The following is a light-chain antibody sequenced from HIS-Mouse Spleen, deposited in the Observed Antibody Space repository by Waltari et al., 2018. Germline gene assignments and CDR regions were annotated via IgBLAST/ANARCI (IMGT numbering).Light chain of an antibody. Sequence: DIQMTQSPSSLSASVGDRVTITRQASQDISNYLNWYQQKPGKAPKLLIYDASNLETGVTSRFSGSGSGTDFTFTISSLQPEDIATYYCQQYDNLPPVITFGQGTRLEIK. J-gene: IGKJ5*01. CDR1: QDISNY. V-gene: IGKV1-33*01. CDR2: DAS. CDR3: QQYDNLPPVIT.